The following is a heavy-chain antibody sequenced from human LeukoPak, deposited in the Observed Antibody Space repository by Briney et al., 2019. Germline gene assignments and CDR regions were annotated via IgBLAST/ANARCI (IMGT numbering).Heavy chain of an antibody. V-gene: IGHV6-1*01. Sequence: SQTLPLTCAISGDSVSSKSAAWTWIWQSPSRGLEWLGRTYYRSKWYNDCAVSVKSRITINPDPSKNQFSLHLNSVPPEDTAVYYCASAIAPGLVDSSSLGFDPWGQGTLVTVSS. J-gene: IGHJ5*02. CDR3: ASAIAPGLVDSSSLGFDP. CDR1: GDSVSSKSAA. CDR2: TYYRSKWYN. D-gene: IGHD6-13*01.